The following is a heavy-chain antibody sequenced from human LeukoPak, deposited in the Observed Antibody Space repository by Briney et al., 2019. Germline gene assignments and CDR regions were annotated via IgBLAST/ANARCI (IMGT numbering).Heavy chain of an antibody. CDR2: ISGSAGST. CDR1: GFTFSTYA. J-gene: IGHJ4*02. D-gene: IGHD2-15*01. V-gene: IGHV3-23*01. CDR3: AKDPWYY. Sequence: GGSLRLSCAASGFTFSTYAMSWVRQAPGKGLERVSGISGSAGSTYYADSVKGRFTISRDNSKNTLYLQVNSLRAEDTAVYYCAKDPWYYWGQGTLVTVSS.